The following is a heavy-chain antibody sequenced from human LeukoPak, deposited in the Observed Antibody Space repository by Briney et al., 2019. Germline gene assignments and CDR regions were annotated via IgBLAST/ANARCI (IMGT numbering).Heavy chain of an antibody. D-gene: IGHD5-12*01. CDR1: GFTFSSYG. J-gene: IGHJ4*02. V-gene: IGHV3-30*02. CDR2: IRYDGSNK. Sequence: GGSLRLSCAASGFTFSSYGMHWVRQAPGKGLEWVAFIRYDGSNKYYADSVKGRFTISRDNSKNTLYLQMNSPRAEDTAVYYCAKDLSRGYSGYDNGDYWGQGTLVTVSS. CDR3: AKDLSRGYSGYDNGDY.